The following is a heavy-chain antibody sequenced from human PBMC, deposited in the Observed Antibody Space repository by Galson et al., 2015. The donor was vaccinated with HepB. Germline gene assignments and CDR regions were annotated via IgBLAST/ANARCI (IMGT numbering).Heavy chain of an antibody. CDR1: GYTFTSYG. Sequence: SVKVSCKASGYTFTSYGISWVRQAPGQGLEWMGWISAYNGNTNYAQKLQGRVTITADKSTSTAYMELSSLRSEDTAVYYCARDSEPIDDSSGYYHEAEYFQHWGQGTLVTVSS. V-gene: IGHV1-18*01. J-gene: IGHJ1*01. D-gene: IGHD3-22*01. CDR3: ARDSEPIDDSSGYYHEAEYFQH. CDR2: ISAYNGNT.